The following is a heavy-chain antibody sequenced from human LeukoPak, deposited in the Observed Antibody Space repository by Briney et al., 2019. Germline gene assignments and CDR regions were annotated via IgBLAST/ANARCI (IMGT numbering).Heavy chain of an antibody. CDR3: ARDTSDTAMVD. CDR1: GFTFSSYS. D-gene: IGHD5-18*01. CDR2: ISSSSSTI. J-gene: IGHJ4*02. V-gene: IGHV3-48*04. Sequence: PGGPLRLSCAASGFTFSSYSMNWVRQAPGKGLEWVSYISSSSSTIYYADSVKGRFTISRDNAKNSLYLQMNSLRAEDTAVYYCARDTSDTAMVDWGQGTLVTVSS.